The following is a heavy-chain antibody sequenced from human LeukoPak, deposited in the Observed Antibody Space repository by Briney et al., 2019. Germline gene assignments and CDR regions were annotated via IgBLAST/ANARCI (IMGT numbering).Heavy chain of an antibody. D-gene: IGHD1-26*01. J-gene: IGHJ5*02. CDR3: AKGARSWELLYNWFDP. V-gene: IGHV3-23*01. Sequence: GGSLRLSCAASGFTFSNYAMSWVRQAPGKGLEWVSGISSSGGSTYYADSVKGRFSISRDNSKNTLYLHMNSLRAEDTAVYYCAKGARSWELLYNWFDPWGQGTLVTVSS. CDR2: ISSSGGST. CDR1: GFTFSNYA.